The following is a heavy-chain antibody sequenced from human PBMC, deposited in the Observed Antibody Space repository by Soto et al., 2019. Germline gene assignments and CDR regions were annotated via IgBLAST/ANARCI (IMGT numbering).Heavy chain of an antibody. Sequence: GGSLRLSCAASGFTFSSYSMNWVRQAPGKGLEWVSYISSSSSTIYYADSVKGRFTISRDNAKNSLYLQMNSLRDEDTAVYYCARETLYYDSSGYPAFDYWGQGTLVTVSS. V-gene: IGHV3-48*02. CDR1: GFTFSSYS. J-gene: IGHJ4*02. CDR2: ISSSSSTI. D-gene: IGHD3-22*01. CDR3: ARETLYYDSSGYPAFDY.